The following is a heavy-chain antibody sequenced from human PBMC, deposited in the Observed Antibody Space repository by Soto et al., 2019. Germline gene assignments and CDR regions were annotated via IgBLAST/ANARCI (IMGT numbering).Heavy chain of an antibody. CDR1: GASISSGGYS. D-gene: IGHD3-10*01. V-gene: IGHV4-30-2*01. CDR3: ARYLLRGVIDY. CDR2: IYHSGDT. Sequence: SETLSLTCVVFGASISSGGYSWSWIRQPPGKGLEWIGYIYHSGDTFYNPSLRGRVTISVDRSKNQFSLNLQSVTAADTAVYYCARYLLRGVIDYWGQGSLVTVSS. J-gene: IGHJ4*02.